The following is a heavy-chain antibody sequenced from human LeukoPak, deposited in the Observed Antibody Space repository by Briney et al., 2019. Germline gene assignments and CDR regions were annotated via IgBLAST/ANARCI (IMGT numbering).Heavy chain of an antibody. Sequence: SETLSLTCTVSGGSFNSGDYSWNWIRHSPGKGLEWFGYIYYSGSTYYTPSLRSRLTVSVDTFKSQFSLKLRSVTAADTAVYYCARGRGNWNYFDSWGQGTLVTVSS. CDR1: GGSFNSGDYS. V-gene: IGHV4-30-4*08. CDR2: IYYSGST. J-gene: IGHJ4*02. D-gene: IGHD2-21*01. CDR3: ARGRGNWNYFDS.